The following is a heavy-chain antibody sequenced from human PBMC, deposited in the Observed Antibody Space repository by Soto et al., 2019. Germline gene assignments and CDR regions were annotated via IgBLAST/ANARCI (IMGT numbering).Heavy chain of an antibody. CDR3: ARDLPYCSGSFSFYGMDV. D-gene: IGHD3-10*01. J-gene: IGHJ6*02. Sequence: ASVKVSCKASGYTFTSYGISWVRQAPGQGLEWMGWISAYNGNTNYAQKLQGRVTMTTDTSTSTAYMELRSLRSDDTAVYYCARDLPYCSGSFSFYGMDVWGQGTTVPVSS. V-gene: IGHV1-18*04. CDR1: GYTFTSYG. CDR2: ISAYNGNT.